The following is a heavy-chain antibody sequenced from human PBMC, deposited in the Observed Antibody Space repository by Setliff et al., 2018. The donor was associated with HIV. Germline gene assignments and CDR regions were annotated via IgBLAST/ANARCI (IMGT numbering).Heavy chain of an antibody. CDR2: INTDGSST. Sequence: PGGSLRLSCAASGFTFSDCYMSWIRQAPGKGLVWVSRINTDGSSTSYADSVKGRFTISRDNAKNSLYLQMNTLRAEDTAVYYCARPNYYDSSGSFDYWGQGTLVTVSS. CDR1: GFTFSDCY. CDR3: ARPNYYDSSGSFDY. D-gene: IGHD3-22*01. J-gene: IGHJ4*02. V-gene: IGHV3-74*01.